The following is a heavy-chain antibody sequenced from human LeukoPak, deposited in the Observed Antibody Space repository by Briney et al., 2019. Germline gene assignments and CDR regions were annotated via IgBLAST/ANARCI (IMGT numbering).Heavy chain of an antibody. V-gene: IGHV3-30-3*01. CDR3: ERDPWGY. J-gene: IGHJ4*02. CDR2: ISYDGSNK. D-gene: IGHD3-16*01. Sequence: GGSLRLSCAASGFTFSSYAMHWVRQAPGKGLEWVAVISYDGSNKYYADSVKGRFTISRDNSKNTLYLQMNSLRAEDTAVYYCERDPWGYWGQGTLVTVSS. CDR1: GFTFSSYA.